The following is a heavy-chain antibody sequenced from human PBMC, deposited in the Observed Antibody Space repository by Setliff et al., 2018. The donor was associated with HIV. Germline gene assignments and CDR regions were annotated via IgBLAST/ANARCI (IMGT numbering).Heavy chain of an antibody. CDR3: ARPTNIDTLYYGSQSFYMYYYGLDV. CDR1: GFNFSSHT. V-gene: IGHV3-23*01. J-gene: IGHJ6*02. D-gene: IGHD3-10*01. CDR2: ISDSGDNT. Sequence: PGGSLRLSCAASGFNFSSHTMSWVRQAPERGLEWVAAISDSGDNTNYADFVKGRFTISRDDSKNTLYLQMNSLRADDTAVYFCARPTNIDTLYYGSQSFYMYYYGLDVWGQGTTVTVSS.